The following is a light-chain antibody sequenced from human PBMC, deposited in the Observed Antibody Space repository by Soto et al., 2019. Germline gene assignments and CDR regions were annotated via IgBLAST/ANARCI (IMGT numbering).Light chain of an antibody. CDR1: QSVSSN. Sequence: EIVMTQSPATLSVSPEERATLSCRASQSVSSNLAWYQQKPGQAPRLLIYGASTRATGIPARFSGSGSGTEFTLTISSLQSEDFAVYYCQQYNNWPPWTFGQGTKVDNK. CDR3: QQYNNWPPWT. J-gene: IGKJ1*01. CDR2: GAS. V-gene: IGKV3-15*01.